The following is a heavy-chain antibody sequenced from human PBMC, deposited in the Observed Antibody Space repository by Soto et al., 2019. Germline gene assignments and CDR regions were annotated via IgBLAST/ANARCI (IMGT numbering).Heavy chain of an antibody. CDR3: ASVYGDYSDGHLYGMAV. CDR2: IYYSGST. J-gene: IGHJ6*02. D-gene: IGHD4-17*01. Sequence: PSETLSLTCTVSGGSISSSSYYWGWIRQPPGKGLEWIGSIYYSGSTYYNPSLKSRVTISVDTSKNQFSLKLSSVTAADTAMYYCASVYGDYSDGHLYGMAVWVQGTTVTVSS. CDR1: GGSISSSSYY. V-gene: IGHV4-39*01.